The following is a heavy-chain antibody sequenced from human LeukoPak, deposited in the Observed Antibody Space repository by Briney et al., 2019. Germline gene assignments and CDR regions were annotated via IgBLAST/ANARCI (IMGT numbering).Heavy chain of an antibody. CDR3: AKESGKFDY. J-gene: IGHJ4*02. V-gene: IGHV3-43*02. CDR2: ISADGGST. CDR1: GLNFNDSA. Sequence: GGSLRLSCVASGLNFNDSAMHWVRQAPGKGLEWVSLISADGGSTFSADSVKGRFSISRDNSKNSLYLQMNSLRSEDTAMYYCAKESGKFDYWGQGTLVAVSS.